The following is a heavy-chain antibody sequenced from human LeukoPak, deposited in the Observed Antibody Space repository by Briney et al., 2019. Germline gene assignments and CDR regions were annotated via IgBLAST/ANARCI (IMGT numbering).Heavy chain of an antibody. V-gene: IGHV4-39*01. J-gene: IGHJ4*02. CDR3: ASTAMVRGVIMQPFDY. CDR1: GGSISSSSYY. Sequence: SETLSLTCTVSGGSISSSSYYWGWIRQPPGKGLEWIGSIYYSGSTYYNPSLKSRVTISVDTSKNQFSLKLSSVTAADTAVYYCASTAMVRGVIMQPFDYWGQGTLVTVSS. D-gene: IGHD3-10*01. CDR2: IYYSGST.